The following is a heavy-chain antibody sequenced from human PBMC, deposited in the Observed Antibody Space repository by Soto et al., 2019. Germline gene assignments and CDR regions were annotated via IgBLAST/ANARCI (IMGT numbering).Heavy chain of an antibody. D-gene: IGHD3-3*01. V-gene: IGHV3-21*01. Sequence: EVQLVESGGGLVKPGGSLRLSCAASGFTFSSYSMNWVRQAPGKGLGWVSSISSRSSYIYYADSVKGRFTISRDNAKNSLYLQMNSLRAEDTAVYYCARSLEGFLEWLLDYWGQGTLVTVSS. CDR3: ARSLEGFLEWLLDY. CDR1: GFTFSSYS. CDR2: ISSRSSYI. J-gene: IGHJ4*02.